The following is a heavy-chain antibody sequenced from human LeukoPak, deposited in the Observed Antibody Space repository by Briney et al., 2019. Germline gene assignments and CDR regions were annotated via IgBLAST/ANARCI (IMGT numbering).Heavy chain of an antibody. Sequence: SQTLSLTCTVSGGSISSGGYYWSWIRQPPGKGLEWIGSIYYSGSTYYNPSLKSRVTISVDTSKNQFSLKLSSVTAADTAVYYCARLGGSSGWYLSGENWFDPWGQGTLVTVSS. CDR3: ARLGGSSGWYLSGENWFDP. CDR2: IYYSGST. J-gene: IGHJ5*02. CDR1: GGSISSGGYY. V-gene: IGHV4-39*01. D-gene: IGHD6-19*01.